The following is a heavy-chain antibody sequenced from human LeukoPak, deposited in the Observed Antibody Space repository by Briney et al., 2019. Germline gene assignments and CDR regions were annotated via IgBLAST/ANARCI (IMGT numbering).Heavy chain of an antibody. V-gene: IGHV3-23*01. D-gene: IGHD6-13*01. CDR2: ISGSSGTT. Sequence: LGGSLRLSCAASGFTFSSYAMSWVRQAPGKGLEWVSAISGSSGTTYYADSVKGRFTISRDNSKNTLYLQMNSLRVEDTAVYYCAKGRAASGTNWFDPWGQGTLVTVSS. CDR3: AKGRAASGTNWFDP. J-gene: IGHJ5*02. CDR1: GFTFSSYA.